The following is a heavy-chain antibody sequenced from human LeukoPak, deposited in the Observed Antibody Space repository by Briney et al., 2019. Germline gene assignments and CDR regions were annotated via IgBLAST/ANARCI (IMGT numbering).Heavy chain of an antibody. CDR1: GYTFTGYY. D-gene: IGHD3-9*01. CDR2: ISAYNGNT. V-gene: IGHV1-18*04. J-gene: IGHJ1*01. Sequence: ASVKVSCKASGYTFTGYYMHWVRQAPGQGLEWMGWISAYNGNTNYAQKLQGRVTMTTDTSTSTAYMELRSLRSDDTAVYYCARGYYDILTGYLEYFQHWGQGTLVTVSS. CDR3: ARGYYDILTGYLEYFQH.